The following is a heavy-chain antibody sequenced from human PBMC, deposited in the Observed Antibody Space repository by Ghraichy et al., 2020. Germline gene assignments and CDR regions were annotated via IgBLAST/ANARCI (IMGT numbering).Heavy chain of an antibody. D-gene: IGHD6-19*01. CDR1: GGSISSSSYY. J-gene: IGHJ4*02. Sequence: SETLSRTCTVSGGSISSSSYYWGWIRQPPGKGLEWIGSIYYSGSTYYNPSLKSRVTISVDTSKNQFSLKLSSVTAADTAVYYCARQRYSSGWAFDYWGQGTLVTVSS. V-gene: IGHV4-39*01. CDR3: ARQRYSSGWAFDY. CDR2: IYYSGST.